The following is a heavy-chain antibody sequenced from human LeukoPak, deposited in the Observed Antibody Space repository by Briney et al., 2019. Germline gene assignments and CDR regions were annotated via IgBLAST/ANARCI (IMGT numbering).Heavy chain of an antibody. Sequence: SVKVSCKASGGTFSSYAISWVRQAPGQGLEWMGGIIPIFGTANYAQKFQGRVTITADEPTSTAYMELSSLRSEDTAVYYCARAPDDSSGYYYGDYFDYWGQGTLVTVSS. CDR3: ARAPDDSSGYYYGDYFDY. CDR1: GGTFSSYA. CDR2: IIPIFGTA. D-gene: IGHD3-22*01. V-gene: IGHV1-69*13. J-gene: IGHJ4*02.